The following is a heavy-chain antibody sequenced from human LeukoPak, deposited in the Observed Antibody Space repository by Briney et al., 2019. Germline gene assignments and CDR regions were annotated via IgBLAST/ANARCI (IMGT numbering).Heavy chain of an antibody. CDR1: GGSFSGYY. D-gene: IGHD6-13*01. J-gene: IGHJ4*02. CDR3: ARRRSSTFDY. V-gene: IGHV4-34*01. Sequence: SETLSLTCAVYGGSFSGYYWSWIRQPPGKGLEWIGEINHSGSTNYNPSLKSRVTISVDTSKNQFSLKLSSVTAADTAVYYCARRRSSTFDYWGQGTLVTVSS. CDR2: INHSGST.